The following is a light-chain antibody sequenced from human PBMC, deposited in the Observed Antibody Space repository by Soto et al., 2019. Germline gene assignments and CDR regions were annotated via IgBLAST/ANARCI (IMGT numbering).Light chain of an antibody. J-gene: IGKJ3*01. CDR3: HQAHTFPHT. CDR2: GVS. V-gene: IGKV1D-12*01. Sequence: IQMTQSPSSVSASVGDTVTITCRANQDLDQWLAWYQQKPGKAPKLLIYGVSSLERGVPSRFSGSRSGTDFTLTISSLQPEDVATYYCHQAHTFPHTFGPGTRG. CDR1: QDLDQW.